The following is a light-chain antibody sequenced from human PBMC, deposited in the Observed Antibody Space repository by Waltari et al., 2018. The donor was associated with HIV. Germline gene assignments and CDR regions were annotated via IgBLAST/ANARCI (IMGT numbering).Light chain of an antibody. J-gene: IGKJ2*01. V-gene: IGKV1-NL1*01. Sequence: DIQMAHSPSTLSASIGHTVTITCRASQGISNSLAWYHHNPGQAPKPLVYVTSKMEDGVASRFSGLASGTKYTRTLSSLQSEDSSTYICQQYYTLPYPVGQGTKLEI. CDR2: VTS. CDR3: QQYYTLPYP. CDR1: QGISNS.